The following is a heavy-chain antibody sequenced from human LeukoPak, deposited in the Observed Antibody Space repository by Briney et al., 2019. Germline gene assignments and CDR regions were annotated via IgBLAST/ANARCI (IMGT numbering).Heavy chain of an antibody. J-gene: IGHJ5*02. CDR2: ISPYDGDT. CDR3: ARDYCTRGGDCYKEDLFDP. Sequence: ASVKVFCKASGYIFAIYGISWVRQAPVQGLEWMTWISPYDGDTNYAQNFEGRVTMTTETSTSTAYMELRSLRSDDTAIYYCARDYCTRGGDCYKEDLFDPWGQGTLVTVSS. CDR1: GYIFAIYG. V-gene: IGHV1-18*01. D-gene: IGHD2-21*02.